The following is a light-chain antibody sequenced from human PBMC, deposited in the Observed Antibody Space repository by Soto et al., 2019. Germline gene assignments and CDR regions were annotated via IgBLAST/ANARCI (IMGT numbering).Light chain of an antibody. Sequence: DIQMTQSPSSLSASVGDRVTITCQATQDISNYLNWYQQKPGKAPKLLIYDASNLETGVPSRFSGNGSGTDFTFTISSLQPEDIATYYCQQYDNLPITFGPGTKVDIK. CDR2: DAS. CDR3: QQYDNLPIT. J-gene: IGKJ3*01. CDR1: QDISNY. V-gene: IGKV1-33*01.